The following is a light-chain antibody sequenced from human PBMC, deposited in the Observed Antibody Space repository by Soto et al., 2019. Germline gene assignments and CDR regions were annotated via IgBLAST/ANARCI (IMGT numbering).Light chain of an antibody. V-gene: IGKV3-11*01. CDR1: QTVRNNY. CDR3: QQRAKWPST. Sequence: EFVLTQSPGTLSLSPGERATLSCRASQTVRNNYLAWYQQKPGQAPRLLIYDAYTRATGVAARFTGSGSATDFSLTITSLEPEDFAVYYCQQRAKWPSTFGPGTKVE. J-gene: IGKJ2*02. CDR2: DAY.